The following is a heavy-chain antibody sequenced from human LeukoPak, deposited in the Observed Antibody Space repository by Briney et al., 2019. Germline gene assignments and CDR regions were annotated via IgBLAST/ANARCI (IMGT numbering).Heavy chain of an antibody. D-gene: IGHD3-22*01. J-gene: IGHJ4*02. Sequence: GGSLRLSCAASGFTFSSYSMNWVRQAPGKGLEWVSSISSSSSYIYYADSVKGRFTISRDNAKNPLYLQMNSLRAEDTAVYYCATLDSSGYHYFDYWGQGTLVTVSS. CDR3: ATLDSSGYHYFDY. CDR2: ISSSSSYI. CDR1: GFTFSSYS. V-gene: IGHV3-21*01.